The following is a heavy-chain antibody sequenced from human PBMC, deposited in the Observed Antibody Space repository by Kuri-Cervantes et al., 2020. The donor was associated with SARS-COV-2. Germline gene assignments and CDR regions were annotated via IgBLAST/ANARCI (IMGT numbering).Heavy chain of an antibody. J-gene: IGHJ6*03. CDR1: GASISSSSYY. CDR3: ARRILPWYYYYMDV. Sequence: PETLSLTSTVSGASISSSSYYWGWIRQPPGRGLEWIGSIYHSGSTYYNPSLTSRVTISVDTSKIQFSLSLSSGTAADTAVYYGARRILPWYYYYMDVWGKGTTVTVSS. D-gene: IGHD2-15*01. V-gene: IGHV4-39*07. CDR2: IYHSGST.